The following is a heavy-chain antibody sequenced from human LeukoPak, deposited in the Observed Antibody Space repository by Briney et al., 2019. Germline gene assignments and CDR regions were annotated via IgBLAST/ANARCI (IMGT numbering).Heavy chain of an antibody. CDR2: ISSSSSYT. J-gene: IGHJ3*02. D-gene: IGHD6-6*01. Sequence: GGSLRLSCAASGFTFNHYYMTWIRQAPGKGLEWVSYISSSSSYTNYADSVKGRFTISRDNAKNSLYLHMNSLRAEDTAVYYCARDRNSGSSLDIWGQGTMLTVSS. CDR1: GFTFNHYY. CDR3: ARDRNSGSSLDI. V-gene: IGHV3-11*05.